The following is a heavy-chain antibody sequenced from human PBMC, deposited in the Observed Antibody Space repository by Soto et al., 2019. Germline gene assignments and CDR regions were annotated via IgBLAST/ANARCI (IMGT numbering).Heavy chain of an antibody. J-gene: IGHJ4*02. CDR3: ARSVAVAGLDY. CDR2: INPNSGDT. D-gene: IGHD6-19*01. V-gene: IGHV1-2*02. CDR1: RYTFIAYY. Sequence: QVQLVQSGAEVKKPGASVKVSCKASRYTFIAYYMHWVRQAPGQGLEWMGWINPNSGDTNYAQKFQGRVTMTRDTSISTAYMELNRLRSDDTAVYFCARSVAVAGLDYWGQGSLVTVSS.